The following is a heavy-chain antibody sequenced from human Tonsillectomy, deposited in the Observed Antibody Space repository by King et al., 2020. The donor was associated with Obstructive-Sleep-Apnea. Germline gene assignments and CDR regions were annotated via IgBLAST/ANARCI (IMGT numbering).Heavy chain of an antibody. Sequence: LVQSGAEVKKPGASVKVSCKVSGYTLSELSMHWVRQAPGKGLEWMGGFDPEDGETIYAQRFQGRVTMTEDTSTDTAYMELSSLRSEDTAVYYCTTVSHLLMPTIVGATYYLDYWGQGTLVTVSS. D-gene: IGHD1-26*01. CDR2: FDPEDGET. CDR3: TTVSHLLMPTIVGATYYLDY. J-gene: IGHJ4*02. V-gene: IGHV1-24*01. CDR1: GYTLSELS.